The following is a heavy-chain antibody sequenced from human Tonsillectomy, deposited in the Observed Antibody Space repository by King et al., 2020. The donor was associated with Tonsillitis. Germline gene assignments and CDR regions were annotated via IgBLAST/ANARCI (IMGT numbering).Heavy chain of an antibody. CDR2: ISSSSSII. Sequence: VQLVESGGGLVQPGGSLRLYCAASGFSFSSYSMNWVRQAPGKGLEWVSYISSSSSIIYYGDSVKGRFTISRDNAKNSLYLQMNSLRAEDTAVYYCARDPSGSGDWYFDLWGRGTLVTVSS. J-gene: IGHJ2*01. D-gene: IGHD3-10*01. CDR1: GFSFSSYS. CDR3: ARDPSGSGDWYFDL. V-gene: IGHV3-48*01.